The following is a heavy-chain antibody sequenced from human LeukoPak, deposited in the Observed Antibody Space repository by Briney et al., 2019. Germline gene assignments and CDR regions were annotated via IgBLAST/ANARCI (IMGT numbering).Heavy chain of an antibody. Sequence: GGSLRLSCAASGFTFSSYGMHWVRQAPGKGLEWVAVISYDGSNKYYADPVKGRFTISRDNSKNTLYLQMNSLRAEDTAVYYCAKDSGIRGVPPWVATIGNYFDYWGQGTLVTVSS. CDR3: AKDSGIRGVPPWVATIGNYFDY. CDR1: GFTFSSYG. D-gene: IGHD5-12*01. V-gene: IGHV3-30*18. J-gene: IGHJ4*02. CDR2: ISYDGSNK.